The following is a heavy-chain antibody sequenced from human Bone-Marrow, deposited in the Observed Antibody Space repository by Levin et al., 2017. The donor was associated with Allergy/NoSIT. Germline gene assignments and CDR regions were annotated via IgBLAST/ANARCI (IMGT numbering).Heavy chain of an antibody. CDR3: ARERLEDYWSAHYSGHFWFDP. D-gene: IGHD3-3*01. CDR2: INPNSGGT. V-gene: IGHV1-2*02. J-gene: IGHJ5*02. Sequence: PWASVKVSCKASGYSFTNYYIHWLRQAPGQGLEWMGCINPNSGGTNSAQIFQGRVTMTRDTSISTAYMELSRLRYDDTAVYYCARERLEDYWSAHYSGHFWFDPWGQGTLVTVSS. CDR1: GYSFTNYY.